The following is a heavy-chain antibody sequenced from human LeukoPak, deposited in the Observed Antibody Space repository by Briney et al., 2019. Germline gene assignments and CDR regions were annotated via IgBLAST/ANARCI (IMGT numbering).Heavy chain of an antibody. V-gene: IGHV5-51*01. Sequence: GESLKISCKGSGYSFTSYWIGWVRQMPGKGLERMGIIYPGDSDTRYSPSFQGQVTISADKSISTAYLQWSSLKASDTAMYYCARRYCSSPSCYQYKGYYFEYWGQGTLVTVSS. D-gene: IGHD2-2*01. J-gene: IGHJ4*02. CDR1: GYSFTSYW. CDR2: IYPGDSDT. CDR3: ARRYCSSPSCYQYKGYYFEY.